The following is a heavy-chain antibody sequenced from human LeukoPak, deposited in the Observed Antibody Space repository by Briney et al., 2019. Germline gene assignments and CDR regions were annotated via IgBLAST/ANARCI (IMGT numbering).Heavy chain of an antibody. CDR3: ARGAGLAVAGALRY. Sequence: SETLSLTCAVSGGSISSSNWWSWVRQPPGKGLEWIGEIYHSGSTNYNPSLKSRVTISVDKSKNQFSLKLSSVTAADTAVYYCARGAGLAVAGALRYWGQGTLVTVSS. J-gene: IGHJ4*02. V-gene: IGHV4-4*02. D-gene: IGHD6-19*01. CDR2: IYHSGST. CDR1: GGSISSSNW.